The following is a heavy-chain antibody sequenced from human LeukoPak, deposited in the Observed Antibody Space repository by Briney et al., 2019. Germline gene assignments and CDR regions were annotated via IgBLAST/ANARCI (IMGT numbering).Heavy chain of an antibody. D-gene: IGHD2-8*01. Sequence: ASVKVSCKASGYTLSEYGITWVRRAPGQGLEWVGWITTYNGDKKCSQKFQGRVTMTTDTSTSTYYMELSSLRSDDTAVYYCARDCSNGVCFPRDYWGQGTPATVAT. V-gene: IGHV1-18*01. CDR2: ITTYNGDK. CDR3: ARDCSNGVCFPRDY. J-gene: IGHJ4*02. CDR1: GYTLSEYG.